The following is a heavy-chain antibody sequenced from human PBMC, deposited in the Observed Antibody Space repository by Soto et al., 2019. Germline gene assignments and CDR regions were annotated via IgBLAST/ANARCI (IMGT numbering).Heavy chain of an antibody. D-gene: IGHD4-17*01. Sequence: EVQLLESGGGLVQPGGSLRLSCSASGFTFSSYAMSWVRQAPGKGLEWVSGISGSGGRTYYADSVKGLLTISRDNSKNTLYLQMNSLRAEDTAVYYCAKVYGDYGGGFDYWGQGSLVTVSS. CDR1: GFTFSSYA. CDR2: ISGSGGRT. V-gene: IGHV3-23*01. CDR3: AKVYGDYGGGFDY. J-gene: IGHJ4*02.